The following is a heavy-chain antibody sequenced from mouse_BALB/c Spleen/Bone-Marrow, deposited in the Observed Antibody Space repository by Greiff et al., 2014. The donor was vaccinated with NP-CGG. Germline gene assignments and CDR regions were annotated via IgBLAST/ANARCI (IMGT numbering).Heavy chain of an antibody. Sequence: EVQLQQSGAELVKPGASVRLSCTASGFNIKDTYMHWVKQRPEQGLEWIGRIDPANGNTKYDPKFQGKATMIADTSSNTAYLQLSSLTSEDTAVYYCAIYYYGSSGFAYWGQGTLVTVSA. CDR1: GFNIKDTY. V-gene: IGHV14-3*02. CDR3: AIYYYGSSGFAY. CDR2: IDPANGNT. J-gene: IGHJ3*01. D-gene: IGHD1-1*01.